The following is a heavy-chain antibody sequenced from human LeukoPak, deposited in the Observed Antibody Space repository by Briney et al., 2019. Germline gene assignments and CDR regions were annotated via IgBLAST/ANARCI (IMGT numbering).Heavy chain of an antibody. V-gene: IGHV1-18*01. J-gene: IGHJ4*02. Sequence: ASVKVSCKASGYTFTSYGISWVRQAPGQGLEWMGWISAYNGNTDYAQNFQGRVTMTRDTSIGTAYMELSSLRSDDTAVYYCARRNINTWAIDYWGQGTLVTVSS. CDR1: GYTFTSYG. D-gene: IGHD2/OR15-2a*01. CDR2: ISAYNGNT. CDR3: ARRNINTWAIDY.